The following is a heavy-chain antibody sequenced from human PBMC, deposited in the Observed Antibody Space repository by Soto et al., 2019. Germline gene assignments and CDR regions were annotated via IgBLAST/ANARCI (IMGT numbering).Heavy chain of an antibody. CDR2: IYSGGYT. J-gene: IGHJ4*02. D-gene: IGHD3-10*01. CDR1: GFTVSNNY. Sequence: EVQLVESGGGLIQPGGSLRLSCAVSGFTVSNNYMSWVRQAPGKGLEGVSVIYSGGYTAYGDSVKGRFTISRDNSKNTLFLKKNTRRAAHPAVFFCAAHPGGGGYWGQGTLVTVSS. V-gene: IGHV3-53*01. CDR3: AAHPGGGGY.